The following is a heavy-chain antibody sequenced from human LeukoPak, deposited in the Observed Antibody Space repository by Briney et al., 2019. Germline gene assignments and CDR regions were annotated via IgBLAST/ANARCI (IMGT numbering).Heavy chain of an antibody. CDR2: ISPNSGDT. Sequence: ASVKVSCKASGYTFTGYHMHWVRQAPGQGLERMGRISPNSGDTNYAQNFQGRVTMTRDTSISTAYMELSRLRSDDTAVYYCARDYCSSTSCLFDYWGQGTLVTVSS. CDR3: ARDYCSSTSCLFDY. J-gene: IGHJ4*02. CDR1: GYTFTGYH. V-gene: IGHV1-2*06. D-gene: IGHD2-2*01.